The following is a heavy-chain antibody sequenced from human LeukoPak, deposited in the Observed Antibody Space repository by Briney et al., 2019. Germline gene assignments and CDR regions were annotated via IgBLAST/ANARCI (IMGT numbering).Heavy chain of an antibody. V-gene: IGHV4-34*01. J-gene: IGHJ3*02. D-gene: IGHD4-17*01. Sequence: SETLSLTCAVYGGSFSGYYWIWIRQPPGKGLEWIGEINHSGSTNYNPSLKSRVTISVDTSKNQFSLKLSSVTAADTAVYYCARSYGGDYQDAFDIWGQGTMVTVSS. CDR1: GGSFSGYY. CDR2: INHSGST. CDR3: ARSYGGDYQDAFDI.